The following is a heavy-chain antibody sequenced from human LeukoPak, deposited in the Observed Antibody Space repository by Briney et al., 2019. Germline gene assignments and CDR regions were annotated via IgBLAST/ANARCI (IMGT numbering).Heavy chain of an antibody. CDR2: IYHSEST. CDR1: GYSISSAYY. V-gene: IGHV4-38-2*02. Sequence: SETLSLTCTVSGYSISSAYYWGWIRQPPGKGLEWIGSIYHSESTYYSPSLKSRVTITVDTSKNQFSLKLSSLTAADTAVYYCARRRDRYYFDYWGQGTLVTVSS. CDR3: ARRRDRYYFDY. J-gene: IGHJ4*02.